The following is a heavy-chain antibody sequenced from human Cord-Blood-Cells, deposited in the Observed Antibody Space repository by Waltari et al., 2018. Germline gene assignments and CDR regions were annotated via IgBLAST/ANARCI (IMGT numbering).Heavy chain of an antibody. V-gene: IGHV4-30-4*08. J-gene: IGHJ4*02. CDR2: IYYSGST. CDR3: ARGPTTVTTGGFDY. D-gene: IGHD4-17*01. CDR1: GGSISSGDYY. Sequence: QVQLQESGPGLVKPSQTLSLTCTVSGGSISSGDYYWSWIRQPPGKGLEWIGYIYYSGSTYYNPARKSLVTISVDKSRNQFSPKLSAVAAADTAVYYCARGPTTVTTGGFDYWGQGTLVTVSS.